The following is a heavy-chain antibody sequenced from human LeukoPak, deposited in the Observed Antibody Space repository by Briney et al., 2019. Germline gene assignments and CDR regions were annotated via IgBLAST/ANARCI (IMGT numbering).Heavy chain of an antibody. Sequence: ESLKISCKGSGYSFTSYWIGWVRQMPGKGLEWMGIIYPGDSDTRYSPSFQGQVTISADKSISTAYLQWSCLKASDTATYYCARFESSDYYGMDVWGKGTTVTVSS. CDR1: GYSFTSYW. D-gene: IGHD6-19*01. CDR2: IYPGDSDT. J-gene: IGHJ6*04. V-gene: IGHV5-51*01. CDR3: ARFESSDYYGMDV.